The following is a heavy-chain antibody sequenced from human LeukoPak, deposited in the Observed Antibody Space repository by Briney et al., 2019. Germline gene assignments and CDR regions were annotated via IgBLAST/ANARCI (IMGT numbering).Heavy chain of an antibody. CDR1: GFTFSSYG. J-gene: IGHJ4*02. CDR3: ARGRGLVGSTTDPWYFDY. Sequence: GGSLRLSCAASGFTFSSYGMEWVRQAPGKGLEWVAVITYDGSDKNYADSVKGRFTISRDNSKNTLYLQMNSLRPEDTAVFYCARGRGLVGSTTDPWYFDYWGQGTLVTVSA. V-gene: IGHV3-30*03. CDR2: ITYDGSDK. D-gene: IGHD1-26*01.